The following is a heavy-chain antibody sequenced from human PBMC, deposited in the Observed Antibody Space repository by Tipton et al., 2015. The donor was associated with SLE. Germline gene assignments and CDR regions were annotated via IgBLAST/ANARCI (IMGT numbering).Heavy chain of an antibody. CDR1: GFTFSSYG. J-gene: IGHJ6*02. V-gene: IGHV3-33*08. CDR2: IWYDGSNK. D-gene: IGHD6-6*01. CDR3: SGSICYYYRIDL. Sequence: SLRLSCAASGFTFSSYGMHWVRQAPGKGLEWVAVIWYDGSNKYYADSVKGRFTISRDNSKNTLYLQMNSLRAEDTAVYYCSGSICYYYRIDLWGQGTTVTVSS.